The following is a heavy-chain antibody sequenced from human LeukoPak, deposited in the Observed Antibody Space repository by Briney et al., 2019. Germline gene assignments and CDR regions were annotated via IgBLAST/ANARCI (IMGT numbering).Heavy chain of an antibody. CDR3: AREGDTAMGYYFDY. D-gene: IGHD5-18*01. Sequence: SVKVSCKASGGTFSSYAISWVRQAPGQELEWMGRIIPILGIANYAQKFQGRVTITADKSTSTAYMELSSLRSEVTAVYYCAREGDTAMGYYFDYWGQGTLVTVSS. CDR1: GGTFSSYA. CDR2: IIPILGIA. V-gene: IGHV1-69*04. J-gene: IGHJ4*02.